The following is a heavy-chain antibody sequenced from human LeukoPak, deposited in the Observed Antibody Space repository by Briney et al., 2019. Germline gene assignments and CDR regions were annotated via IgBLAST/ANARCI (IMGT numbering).Heavy chain of an antibody. D-gene: IGHD4-17*01. CDR2: NYYSGTT. J-gene: IGHJ5*02. V-gene: IGHV4-59*12. CDR3: ARGHGDYEEGWFDP. CDR1: SGFITTYF. Sequence: SETLSLTCTVSSGFITTYFWTWIRQSPGKGLEWIGYNYYSGTTKYNPSLKSRVTISVDRSKNQFSLKLSSVTAADTAVYYCARGHGDYEEGWFDPWGQGTLVTVSS.